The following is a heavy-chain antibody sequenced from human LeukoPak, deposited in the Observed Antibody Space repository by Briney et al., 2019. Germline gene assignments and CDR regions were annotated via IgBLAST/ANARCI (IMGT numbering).Heavy chain of an antibody. D-gene: IGHD1-26*01. CDR2: ISGSGGST. CDR3: AKDRWYSRNYYFDF. J-gene: IGHJ4*02. CDR1: GFTFSNFA. Sequence: PGGSLRLSCVVSGFTFSNFAMSWVRQAPGKGLECVSTISGSGGSTYYADSVKGRFTVSRDNSKNTLFLQVNSLRAEDTAVYYCAKDRWYSRNYYFDFWGQGTLVTVSS. V-gene: IGHV3-23*01.